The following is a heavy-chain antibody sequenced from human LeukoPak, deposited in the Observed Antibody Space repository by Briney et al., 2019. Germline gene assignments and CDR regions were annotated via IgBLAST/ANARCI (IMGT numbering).Heavy chain of an antibody. J-gene: IGHJ3*01. CDR3: ARDRGYSDYDAFDV. V-gene: IGHV3-21*01. Sequence: PGGSLRLSCAASGFTFSSYSMNWVRQAPGKGLEWVSYISSSSTYIYYADSVKGRFTISRDNAKNSLFLQMNSLRAEDTAVYYCARDRGYSDYDAFDVWGQGTMVTLSS. CDR2: ISSSSTYI. CDR1: GFTFSSYS. D-gene: IGHD5-12*01.